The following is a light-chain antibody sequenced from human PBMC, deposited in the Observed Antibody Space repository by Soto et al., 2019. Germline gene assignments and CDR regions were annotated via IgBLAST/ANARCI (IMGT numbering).Light chain of an antibody. CDR1: SGSVSPSYY. V-gene: IGLV8-61*01. CDR3: VLYMGGGISI. CDR2: NTN. Sequence: VVTQEPSLSVSPRGTVTLTCGLRSGSVSPSYYPSWYQQTPGQAPRTLIYNTNTRSSGVPDRFSGSILGNKAALTITGAQADDESDFYCVLYMGGGISIFGGGTKLTVL. J-gene: IGLJ2*01.